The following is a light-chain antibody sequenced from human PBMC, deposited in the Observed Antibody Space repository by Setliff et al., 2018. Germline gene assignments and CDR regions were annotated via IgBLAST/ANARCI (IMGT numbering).Light chain of an antibody. CDR3: GAYAGSSKKI. Sequence: QSVLSQPPSASGSPGQSVTISCTGTGSDIGDYNYVSWYQHHPGKAPKLLIYDVDKRPSGVPDRFSGSKSGNTVSLTVSGLQADDEADYYCGAYAGSSKKIFGTGTKVTVL. J-gene: IGLJ1*01. CDR1: GSDIGDYNY. V-gene: IGLV2-8*01. CDR2: DVD.